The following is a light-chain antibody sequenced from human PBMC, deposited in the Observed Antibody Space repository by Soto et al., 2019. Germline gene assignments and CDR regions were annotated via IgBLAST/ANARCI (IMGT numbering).Light chain of an antibody. Sequence: QSALTQPASVSGSPGQSITISCTGSSSDVGGYKYVSWYQQHPGKAPKLMIFEVSNRPSGVSNRFSGSKSGNTASLTISGLQAEDEGVYYCCSYTGGTTLVCGGGTKVTVL. J-gene: IGLJ2*01. V-gene: IGLV2-14*01. CDR2: EVS. CDR1: SSDVGGYKY. CDR3: CSYTGGTTLV.